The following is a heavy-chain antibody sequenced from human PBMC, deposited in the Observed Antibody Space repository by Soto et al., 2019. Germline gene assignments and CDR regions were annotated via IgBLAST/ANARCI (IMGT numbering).Heavy chain of an antibody. CDR1: GFSFSDYG. Sequence: PGGSLRPSCAASGFSFSDYGMHWVRQAPGKGLEWLTIIWFDASHEYYADSVKGRFTISRDNSNNTLYLQLNSLTADDTAVYFCARDQGRATADGPLGNGLDVWGQGTAVTVSS. D-gene: IGHD6-13*01. V-gene: IGHV3-33*01. J-gene: IGHJ6*02. CDR2: IWFDASHE. CDR3: ARDQGRATADGPLGNGLDV.